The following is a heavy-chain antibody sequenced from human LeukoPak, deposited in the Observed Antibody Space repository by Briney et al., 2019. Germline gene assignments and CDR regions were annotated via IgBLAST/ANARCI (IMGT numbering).Heavy chain of an antibody. CDR1: GFTFSTYT. CDR3: AKESGSRRYYYDSSGYSFDY. D-gene: IGHD3-22*01. J-gene: IGHJ4*02. V-gene: IGHV3-23*01. Sequence: GGSLRLSCAASGFTFSTYTMYWVRHPPGKRLEWVSIIGSSGGGIHYADSVKGRFTISRDNSKNALYLQMNSLRAEDTAVYYCAKESGSRRYYYDSSGYSFDYWGQGTLVTVSS. CDR2: IGSSGGGI.